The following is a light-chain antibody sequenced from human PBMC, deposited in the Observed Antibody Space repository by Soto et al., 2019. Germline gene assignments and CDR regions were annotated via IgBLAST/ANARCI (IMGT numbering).Light chain of an antibody. CDR2: SNN. Sequence: QSVLTQPPSSSGTPGQSVTISCSGSSSNIGSNTVTWYQQLPGTAPKLLLYSNNQRPSGVPDRFSGSKSGTSASLAISGLKSEDEADYYCAAWDDSLNGPVFGGGTKLTVL. V-gene: IGLV1-44*01. CDR3: AAWDDSLNGPV. CDR1: SSNIGSNT. J-gene: IGLJ3*02.